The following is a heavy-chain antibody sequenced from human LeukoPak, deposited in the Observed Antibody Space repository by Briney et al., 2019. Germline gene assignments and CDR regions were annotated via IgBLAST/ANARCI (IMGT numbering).Heavy chain of an antibody. D-gene: IGHD5-18*01. CDR2: IYSGGTT. J-gene: IGHJ4*02. V-gene: IGHV3-66*01. CDR1: GVTVSSNY. CDR3: ARDQYSYAHAAH. Sequence: GGSLRLSGAASGVTVSSNYMSWVRQAPGKGLEWVSVIYSGGTTYYADSVKGRFTISRDNSKNTLHLQMNSLRAEDTAVYYCARDQYSYAHAAHWGQGTLVTVSS.